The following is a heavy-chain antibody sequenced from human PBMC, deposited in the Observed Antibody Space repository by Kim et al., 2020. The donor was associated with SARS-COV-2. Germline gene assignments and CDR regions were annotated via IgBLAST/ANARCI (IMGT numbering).Heavy chain of an antibody. V-gene: IGHV1-69*13. J-gene: IGHJ2*01. CDR2: IIPIFTTT. D-gene: IGHD1-26*01. CDR1: GGTFSSYA. CDR3: ARGLPGGRLGALRSRHFDL. Sequence: ASVKVSCKASGGTFSSYAISWVRQAPGQGLEWMGGIIPIFTTTNYAPKFQGRVTITADDSTNTAYMELSSLKSEDTAVYYCARGLPGGRLGALRSRHFDLWGRGTLVSVSS.